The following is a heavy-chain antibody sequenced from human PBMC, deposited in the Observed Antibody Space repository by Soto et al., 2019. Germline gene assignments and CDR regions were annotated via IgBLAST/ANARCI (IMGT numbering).Heavy chain of an antibody. D-gene: IGHD3-3*01. J-gene: IGHJ6*03. CDR2: ISSSGSTI. CDR3: ARVKRGGDTYYAFWNGYYTDLVGYYSYYYIDV. CDR1: GFTFSDYY. V-gene: IGHV3-11*01. Sequence: QVQLVESGGGLVKPGGSLRLSCAASGFTFSDYYMSWIRQAPGKGLEWVSYISSSGSTIYYADSVKGRFTISRDNAKNTLYLQMTSLRAEDTAVYYCARVKRGGDTYYAFWNGYYTDLVGYYSYYYIDVWGKGTTVTVSS.